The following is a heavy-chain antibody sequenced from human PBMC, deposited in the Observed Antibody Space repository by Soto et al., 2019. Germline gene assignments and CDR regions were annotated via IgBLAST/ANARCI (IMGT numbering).Heavy chain of an antibody. D-gene: IGHD3-22*01. Sequence: QLQLQESGPGLVKPSETLSLTCTVSGGSISTSSYYWGWIRQPPGKGLEWIGSIYYSGSTSFNPSLKSRVTISVDTSKNQFSLRLSSVTAADTAVYYCARLQVFSYYSDTSGPADYWGQGTLVTVSS. J-gene: IGHJ4*02. CDR2: IYYSGST. CDR1: GGSISTSSYY. CDR3: ARLQVFSYYSDTSGPADY. V-gene: IGHV4-39*01.